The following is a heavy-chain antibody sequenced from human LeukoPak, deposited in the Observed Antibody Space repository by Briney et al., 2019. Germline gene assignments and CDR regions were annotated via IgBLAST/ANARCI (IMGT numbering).Heavy chain of an antibody. CDR1: GFTFDDYA. CDR2: ISWNSGSI. J-gene: IGHJ4*02. D-gene: IGHD4-23*01. Sequence: GRSLRLSCAASGFTFDDYAMHWVRQAPGKGLEWVSGISWNSGSIVYADSVKGRFTISRDNAKNSLYLQMNSLRAEDTALYYCAKDMRGQGGNAFDYWGQGTLVTVSS. CDR3: AKDMRGQGGNAFDY. V-gene: IGHV3-9*01.